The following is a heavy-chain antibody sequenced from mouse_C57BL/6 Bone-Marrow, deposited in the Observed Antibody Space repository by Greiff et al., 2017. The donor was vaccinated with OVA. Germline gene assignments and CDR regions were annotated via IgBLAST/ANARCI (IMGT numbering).Heavy chain of an antibody. CDR2: INPGSGGT. D-gene: IGHD2-5*01. CDR3: ARGNSNYEGFAY. CDR1: GYAFTNYL. Sequence: VQLQQSGAELVRPGTSVKVSCKASGYAFTNYLIEWVKQRPGQGLEWIGVINPGSGGTNYNEKFKGKATLTVDTSSRTAYMQLSSLTSEDSAVYFCARGNSNYEGFAYWGQGTLVTVSA. V-gene: IGHV1-54*01. J-gene: IGHJ3*01.